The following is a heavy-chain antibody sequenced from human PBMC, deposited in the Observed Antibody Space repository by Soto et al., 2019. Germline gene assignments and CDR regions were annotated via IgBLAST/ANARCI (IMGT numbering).Heavy chain of an antibody. D-gene: IGHD4-17*01. Sequence: ASVKVSCKASGYTFTSYSISWVRQAPGQGLEWMGWISAYNGNTNYAQKLQGRVTMTTDTSTSTAYMELRSLRSDDTAVYYCARDGDGDYYYYYMDVWGKGTTVTVSS. CDR2: ISAYNGNT. CDR3: ARDGDGDYYYYYMDV. J-gene: IGHJ6*03. CDR1: GYTFTSYS. V-gene: IGHV1-18*01.